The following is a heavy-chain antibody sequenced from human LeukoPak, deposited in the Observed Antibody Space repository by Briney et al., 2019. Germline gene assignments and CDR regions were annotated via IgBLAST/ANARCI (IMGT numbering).Heavy chain of an antibody. CDR1: GFAFSAYW. CDR2: INEDATTI. Sequence: GGSLRLSCAASGFAFSAYWMHWVRQAPGKGLEWVARINEDATTITYADSVKGRFIISRDNSKKSLYLQMNNLSAEDTAVYYCVRDLVFVWTPGDDFDFWGQGTLVIVSS. CDR3: VRDLVFVWTPGDDFDF. V-gene: IGHV3-74*01. J-gene: IGHJ4*02. D-gene: IGHD3-16*01.